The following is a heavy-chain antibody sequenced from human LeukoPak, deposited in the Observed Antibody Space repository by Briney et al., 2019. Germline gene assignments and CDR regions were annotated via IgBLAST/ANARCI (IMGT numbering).Heavy chain of an antibody. CDR2: ISGSGANT. V-gene: IGHV3-23*01. CDR1: GFTFSTYA. J-gene: IGHJ4*02. D-gene: IGHD6-19*01. Sequence: GGSLRLSCAASGFTFSTYAMSWVRQAPGKGLEWVSTISGSGANTYYADSVRGRFTLSRDDSRNSVYLHLNNLRVGDTAVYYCAKASWVSSADAVLWGQGTVVTVS. CDR3: AKASWVSSADAVL.